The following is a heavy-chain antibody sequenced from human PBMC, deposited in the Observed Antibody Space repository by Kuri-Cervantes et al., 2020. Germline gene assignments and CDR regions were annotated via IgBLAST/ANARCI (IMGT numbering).Heavy chain of an antibody. CDR2: INPSGGST. D-gene: IGHD4-11*01. Sequence: ASVKVSCKASGYTFTSYDINWVRQAPGQGLEWMGIINPSGGSTSYAQKFQGRVTMTRDTSTSTVYMELSSLRSEDTAVYYCARDRTTEGGVTEDQYYYYYYGMDVWGQGTTVTVSS. CDR3: ARDRTTEGGVTEDQYYYYYYGMDV. J-gene: IGHJ6*02. V-gene: IGHV1-46*01. CDR1: GYTFTSYD.